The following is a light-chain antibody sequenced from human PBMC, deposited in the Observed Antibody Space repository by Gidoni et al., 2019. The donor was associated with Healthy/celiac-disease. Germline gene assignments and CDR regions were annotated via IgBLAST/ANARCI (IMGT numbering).Light chain of an antibody. CDR2: GAS. CDR1: QSVSSSY. V-gene: IGKV3-20*01. J-gene: IGKJ5*01. CDR3: QQYGSSPPDT. Sequence: EIVFTQSQGTLSLSPGERATLSCRASQSVSSSYLAWYQQKPGKAPRLLIDGASSRAPGIPDRFSGSGYGTDFTLTISRLEPEDFAVYYCQQYGSSPPDTFGQGTRLEIK.